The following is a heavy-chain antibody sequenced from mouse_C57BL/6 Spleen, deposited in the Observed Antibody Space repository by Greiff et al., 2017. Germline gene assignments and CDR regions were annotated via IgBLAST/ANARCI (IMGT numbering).Heavy chain of an antibody. J-gene: IGHJ4*01. Sequence: VQVVESGPGLVQPSQSLSITCTVSGFSLTSYGVHWVRQSPGKGLEWLGVIWSGGSTDYNAAFISRLSISKDNSKSQVFFKMNSLQADDTAIYYCARIYDGYYDAMDYWGQGTSVTVSS. D-gene: IGHD2-3*01. CDR3: ARIYDGYYDAMDY. CDR1: GFSLTSYG. CDR2: IWSGGST. V-gene: IGHV2-2*01.